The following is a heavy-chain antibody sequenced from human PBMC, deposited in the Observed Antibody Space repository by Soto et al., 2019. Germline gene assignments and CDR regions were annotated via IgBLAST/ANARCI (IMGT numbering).Heavy chain of an antibody. J-gene: IGHJ3*02. V-gene: IGHV4-39*01. Sequence: SETLSLTCTVSGGSISSSSYYWGWIRQPPGKGLEWIGSIYYSGSTYYNPSLKSRVTISVDTSKNQFSLKLSSVTAADTAVYYCARRGYSSGPADAFDIWGQGTMVTVSS. CDR1: GGSISSSSYY. CDR3: ARRGYSSGPADAFDI. D-gene: IGHD6-19*01. CDR2: IYYSGST.